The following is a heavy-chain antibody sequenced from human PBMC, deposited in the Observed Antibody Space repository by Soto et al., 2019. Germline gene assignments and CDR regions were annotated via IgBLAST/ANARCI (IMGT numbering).Heavy chain of an antibody. D-gene: IGHD6-13*01. J-gene: IGHJ5*02. CDR1: GFTFSSYS. CDR2: ISSSSSTL. Sequence: HPGGSLRLSCAASGFTFSSYSMNWVLQAPGKGLEWVSYISSSSSTLYYADSVKGRFTISRDNAKNSLYLQMNSLRAEDTAVYYCAKKNLAAAGPGGFDPWGQGTLVTV. V-gene: IGHV3-48*01. CDR3: AKKNLAAAGPGGFDP.